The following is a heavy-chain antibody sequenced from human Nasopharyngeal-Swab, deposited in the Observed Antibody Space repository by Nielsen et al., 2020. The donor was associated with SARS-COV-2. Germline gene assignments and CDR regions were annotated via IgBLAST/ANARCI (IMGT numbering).Heavy chain of an antibody. CDR3: AREAGTTVTTYGGVPDY. CDR2: IWYDGSNK. J-gene: IGHJ4*02. V-gene: IGHV3-33*01. Sequence: WIRQPLGKGLEWVAVIWYDGSNKYYADSVKGRFTISRDNSKNTLYLQMNSLRAEDTAAYYCAREAGTTVTTYGGVPDYWGQGTLVTVSS. D-gene: IGHD4-17*01.